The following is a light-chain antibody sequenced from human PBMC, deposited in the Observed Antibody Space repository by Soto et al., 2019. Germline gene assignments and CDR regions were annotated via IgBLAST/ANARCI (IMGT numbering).Light chain of an antibody. J-gene: IGKJ4*02. CDR2: GAS. CDR3: QQYSASHT. CDR1: QSVGTT. Sequence: EIFMTQSPATLSVSPGEKVILSCRASQSVGTTLAWYQQKPGQAPSLLIRGASTRATGVPARFSGSGSGTEFPLTISSLQYDDFAIYYCQQYSASHTFGGGTTLEIK. V-gene: IGKV3-15*01.